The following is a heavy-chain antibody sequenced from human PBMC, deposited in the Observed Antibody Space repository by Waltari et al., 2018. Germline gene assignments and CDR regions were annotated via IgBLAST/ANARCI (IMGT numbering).Heavy chain of an antibody. V-gene: IGHV4-39*01. Sequence: QLQLQESGPGLVKPSQTLSLTCTVPGGPIRASTYYWGWIRQPPGKGLEWIGSMFYSGNSFYNPSLKSRATLSADMSKNQYSLRLNSVTVADTAVYFCARHSTYYYYSWFDPWGQGVLVTVSS. CDR1: GGPIRASTYY. D-gene: IGHD3-16*01. CDR2: MFYSGNS. CDR3: ARHSTYYYYSWFDP. J-gene: IGHJ5*02.